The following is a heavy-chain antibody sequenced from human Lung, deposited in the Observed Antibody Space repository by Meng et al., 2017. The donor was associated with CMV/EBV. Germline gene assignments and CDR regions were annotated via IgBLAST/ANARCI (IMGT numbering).Heavy chain of an antibody. D-gene: IGHD5-18*01. Sequence: GESLKISCEASGFTFSSYWMTWVRQAPGKGLEWVANIKQDGSEKFYVDSVKGRFTISRDNAKRSLYLQMSSLRAEDTALYYCGREGGLWAPRFDPLGRGTLVTFSS. J-gene: IGHJ5*02. CDR1: GFTFSSYW. CDR2: IKQDGSEK. V-gene: IGHV3-7*01. CDR3: GREGGLWAPRFDP.